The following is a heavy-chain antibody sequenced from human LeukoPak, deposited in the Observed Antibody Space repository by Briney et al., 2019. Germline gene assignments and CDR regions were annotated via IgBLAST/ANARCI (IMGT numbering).Heavy chain of an antibody. Sequence: PGGSLRLSCAASGFTVSSNYMSWVRQAPGKGLEWVSVIYSGGSTYYADSVKGRFTISRDNSKNTLYLQMNSLRAEDTAVYYCARALGPKEVLFDYWGQGTQVTVPS. D-gene: IGHD3-16*01. J-gene: IGHJ4*02. CDR2: IYSGGST. V-gene: IGHV3-53*01. CDR3: ARALGPKEVLFDY. CDR1: GFTVSSNY.